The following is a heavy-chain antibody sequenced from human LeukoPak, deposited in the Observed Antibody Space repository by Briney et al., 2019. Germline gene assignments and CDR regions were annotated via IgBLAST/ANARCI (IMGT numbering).Heavy chain of an antibody. Sequence: GGSLGLSCAASGLTFSNAWMSWVRQAPGKGLKWVGRIKRKSDGGTTDYAAPVKGRFTISRDDSKNTLYLQMNSLKSEDTAVYYCAKSLGERREFIPAGGTLNRLFDYWGQGTLVTVSS. V-gene: IGHV3-15*01. CDR1: GLTFSNAW. J-gene: IGHJ4*02. D-gene: IGHD6-13*01. CDR3: AKSLGERREFIPAGGTLNRLFDY. CDR2: IKRKSDGGTT.